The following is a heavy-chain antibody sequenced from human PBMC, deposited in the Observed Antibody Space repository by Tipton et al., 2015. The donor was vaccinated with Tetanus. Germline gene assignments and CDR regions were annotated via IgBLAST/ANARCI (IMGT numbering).Heavy chain of an antibody. CDR1: GGSISSSSYY. CDR2: IYYSGST. Sequence: TLSLTCTVSGGSISSSSYYWGWIRQPPGKGLEWIGSIYYSGSTYYNPSLKSRVTISVDTSKNQFSLKLSSVTAADTAVYYCAGRIAAAGTAPNIDYWGQGTLVTVSS. J-gene: IGHJ4*02. V-gene: IGHV4-39*07. D-gene: IGHD6-13*01. CDR3: AGRIAAAGTAPNIDY.